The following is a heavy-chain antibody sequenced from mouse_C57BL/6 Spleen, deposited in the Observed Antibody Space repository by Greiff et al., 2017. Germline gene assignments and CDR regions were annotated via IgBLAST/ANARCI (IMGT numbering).Heavy chain of an antibody. CDR3: ARHGGIYDGYYGAMDY. J-gene: IGHJ4*01. D-gene: IGHD2-3*01. CDR1: GYTFTEYT. Sequence: VKLVESGAELVKPGASVKLSCKASGYTFTEYTVHWVKQRSGQGLEWIGWFYPGSGSIKYNEKFKDKATLTADKSSSTVYMELSRLTSEDSAVYFCARHGGIYDGYYGAMDYWGQGTSVTVSS. V-gene: IGHV1-62-2*01. CDR2: FYPGSGSI.